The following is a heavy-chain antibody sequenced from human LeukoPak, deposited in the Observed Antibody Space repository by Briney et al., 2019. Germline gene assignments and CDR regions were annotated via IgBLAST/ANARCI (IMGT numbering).Heavy chain of an antibody. CDR3: ARDHNSENWGSLGG. Sequence: ASVKVSCKASRYTFTAYYIHWVRQAPGQGLEWMGWINPNTGGTNYAQKFQGRVAMTRDTSINTAYMDLSRLTSDDTALYYCARDHNSENWGSLGGWGQGTLVTVSS. J-gene: IGHJ4*02. CDR1: RYTFTAYY. D-gene: IGHD7-27*01. CDR2: INPNTGGT. V-gene: IGHV1-2*02.